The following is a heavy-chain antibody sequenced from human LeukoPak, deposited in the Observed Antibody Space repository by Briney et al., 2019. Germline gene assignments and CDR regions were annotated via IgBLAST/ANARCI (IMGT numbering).Heavy chain of an antibody. Sequence: GGSLRLSCAASGFTFSNYWMGGVRQPPGKGLQWVANIKDDGTEKYYVDSVKGRFTISRDNAKNSVYLQMNSLRVEDTAVYYCARRPFGADYWGQGTVVTVSS. CDR1: GFTFSNYW. D-gene: IGHD3-10*01. CDR3: ARRPFGADY. CDR2: IKDDGTEK. V-gene: IGHV3-7*01. J-gene: IGHJ4*02.